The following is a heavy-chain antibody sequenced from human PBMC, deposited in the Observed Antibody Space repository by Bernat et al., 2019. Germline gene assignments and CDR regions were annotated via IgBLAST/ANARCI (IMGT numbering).Heavy chain of an antibody. J-gene: IGHJ5*02. V-gene: IGHV3-33*01. Sequence: QVQLVESGGGVVQPGRSLRLSCAASGFTFSSYGMHWVRQAPGKGLEWAAVIWYDGSNKYYADSVKGRFTISRDNSKNTLYLQMNSLRAEDTAVYYCARDSGYSYAYMSYNWFDPWGQGTLVTVSS. CDR3: ARDSGYSYAYMSYNWFDP. CDR2: IWYDGSNK. D-gene: IGHD5-18*01. CDR1: GFTFSSYG.